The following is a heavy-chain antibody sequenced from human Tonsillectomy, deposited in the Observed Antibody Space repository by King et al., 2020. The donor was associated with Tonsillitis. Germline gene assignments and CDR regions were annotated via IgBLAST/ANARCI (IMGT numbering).Heavy chain of an antibody. D-gene: IGHD2-15*01. CDR1: GFTFSNYW. Sequence: PLLASGGGFVRPGGSLRLSCAASGFTFSNYWMHWVRQAPGKGLVWVSRIDSDGSSTSSADSVKGRFTISRDNAKNTLYLQMSSLRAEDTAVYYCASRYCSGGGCYLAHWGQGTLVTVSS. CDR3: ASRYCSGGGCYLAH. V-gene: IGHV3-74*01. CDR2: IDSDGSST. J-gene: IGHJ4*02.